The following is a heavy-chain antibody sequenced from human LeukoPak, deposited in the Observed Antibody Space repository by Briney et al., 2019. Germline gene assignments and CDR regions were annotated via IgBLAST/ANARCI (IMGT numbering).Heavy chain of an antibody. D-gene: IGHD3-10*01. Sequence: PSETLSLTCTVSGASITSGDYYWSWIRQPPGKGPEWIGYIYHSGSTYNNPSLKSRVTISVDTSKNQFSLKLSSVTAADTAVYYCARIGHCYASGNSYSSFDFWGQGTLVTVSS. V-gene: IGHV4-30-4*01. CDR1: GASITSGDYY. CDR2: IYHSGST. CDR3: ARIGHCYASGNSYSSFDF. J-gene: IGHJ4*02.